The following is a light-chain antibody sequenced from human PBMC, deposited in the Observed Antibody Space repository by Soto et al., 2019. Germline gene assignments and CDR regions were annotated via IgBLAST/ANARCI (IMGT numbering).Light chain of an antibody. Sequence: ILMTQSPATLSVSPGERATLSCRASQSVSNNLAWYQQKPGQAPRLLIYDASTRATGIPASFSGSGSGTEFTLTSSGLQSEDFAVYYCQQYNNWPPWTFGQGTKVEIK. CDR3: QQYNNWPPWT. J-gene: IGKJ1*01. CDR1: QSVSNN. V-gene: IGKV3-15*01. CDR2: DAS.